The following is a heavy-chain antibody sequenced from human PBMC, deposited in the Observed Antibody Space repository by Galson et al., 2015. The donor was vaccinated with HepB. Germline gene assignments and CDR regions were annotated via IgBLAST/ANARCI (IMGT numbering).Heavy chain of an antibody. D-gene: IGHD6-13*01. V-gene: IGHV4-61*02. Sequence: TLSLTCTVPGGSIRSGSNYWSWIRQPAGRGLEWIGRISTSGTTNYNPSLKSRCTMSVDTSKNQLSLKLSSVTAADTAVYFCARHSSSWYNWFDPWGQGTLATVSS. J-gene: IGHJ5*02. CDR3: ARHSSSWYNWFDP. CDR1: GGSIRSGSNY. CDR2: ISTSGTT.